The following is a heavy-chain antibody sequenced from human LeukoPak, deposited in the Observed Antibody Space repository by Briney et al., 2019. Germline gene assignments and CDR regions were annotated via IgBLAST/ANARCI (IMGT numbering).Heavy chain of an antibody. CDR2: ISGSGGTT. CDR3: AKDLCSSTSCYGDC. D-gene: IGHD2-2*01. CDR1: GFTFSSYA. V-gene: IGHV3-23*01. Sequence: GGSLRLSCAASGFTFSSYAMSWVRQAPGKGLEWVSGISGSGGTTYYADSVKGRFTISRDNSKNTLYLQMNSLRAEDTALYYCAKDLCSSTSCYGDCWGQGTLVTVSS. J-gene: IGHJ4*02.